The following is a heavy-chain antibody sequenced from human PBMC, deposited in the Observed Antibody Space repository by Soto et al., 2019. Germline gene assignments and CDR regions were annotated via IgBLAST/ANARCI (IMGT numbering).Heavy chain of an antibody. J-gene: IGHJ6*02. CDR3: TTAPGDTAMPPRRDYYYYGMDV. Sequence: GGSLRLSCAASGFTFSNAWMNWVRQAPGKGLEWVGRIKSKTDGGTTDYAAPGKGRFTISRDDSKNTLYLQMNSLKTEDTAVYYCTTAPGDTAMPPRRDYYYYGMDVWGQGTTVTVSS. D-gene: IGHD5-18*01. CDR2: IKSKTDGGTT. V-gene: IGHV3-15*07. CDR1: GFTFSNAW.